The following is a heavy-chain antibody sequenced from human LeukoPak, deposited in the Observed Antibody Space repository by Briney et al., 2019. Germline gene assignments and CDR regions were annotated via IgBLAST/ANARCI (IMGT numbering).Heavy chain of an antibody. Sequence: SETLSLTCAVYGASFSGYYWSWIRQPPGKGLEWIGEITHSGSTNYNPSLKSRVTISRDASKNQFSLNLSSVTAADTAVYYCARDGGYDHIWGTHRYFDKWGQGTLVTVSS. V-gene: IGHV4-34*09. J-gene: IGHJ4*02. D-gene: IGHD3-16*02. CDR2: ITHSGST. CDR3: ARDGGYDHIWGTHRYFDK. CDR1: GASFSGYY.